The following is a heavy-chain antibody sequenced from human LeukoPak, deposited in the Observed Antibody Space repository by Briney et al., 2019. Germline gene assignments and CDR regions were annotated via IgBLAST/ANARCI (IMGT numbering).Heavy chain of an antibody. CDR2: IYYSGST. D-gene: IGHD3-22*01. CDR3: ARSDAYYYDSSGYYYSY. CDR1: GGSISSYY. Sequence: SEILSLTCTVSGGSISSYYWSWIRQPPGKGLEWSGYIYYSGSTNYNPSLKSRVTISVDTSKNQFSLKLSSVTAADTAVYYCARSDAYYYDSSGYYYSYWGQGTLVTVSS. J-gene: IGHJ4*02. V-gene: IGHV4-59*01.